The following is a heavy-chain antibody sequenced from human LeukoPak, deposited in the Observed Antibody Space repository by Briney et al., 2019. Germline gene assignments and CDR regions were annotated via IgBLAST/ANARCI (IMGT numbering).Heavy chain of an antibody. CDR3: AREHSSSWADY. J-gene: IGHJ4*02. CDR2: ISSSGSTV. Sequence: GGSLRLSCAASGFTFSDYYMSWIRQAPGKGLEWVSYISSSGSTVYYVGSVKGRFTISRDNAQNSLYLQMNSLRTEDTAVYHCAREHSSSWADYWGPGTLVTVSS. D-gene: IGHD6-13*01. CDR1: GFTFSDYY. V-gene: IGHV3-11*01.